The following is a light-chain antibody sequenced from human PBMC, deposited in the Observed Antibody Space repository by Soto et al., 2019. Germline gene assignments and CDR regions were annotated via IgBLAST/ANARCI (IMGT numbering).Light chain of an antibody. CDR2: TAS. V-gene: IGKV1-39*01. CDR3: QQSYSSPPT. J-gene: IGKJ4*01. CDR1: QSISPY. Sequence: DIQLTQSPLSLSASVGDRINITCRASQSISPYLNWYQQKPGEAPQLLIYTASTLQSGVPPRFSGSGSGTDFTLTLTSLQPEDLAPYYCQQSYSSPPTFGGGTKVEI.